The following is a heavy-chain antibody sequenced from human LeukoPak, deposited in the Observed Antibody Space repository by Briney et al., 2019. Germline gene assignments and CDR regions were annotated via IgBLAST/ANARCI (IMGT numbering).Heavy chain of an antibody. Sequence: PSETLSLTCTVSGGSISSYYWSWIRQPPGKGLEWIGYIYYSGSTNYNPSLKSRVTISVDTSKNQFSLKLSSVTAADTAVYYCARGPLVGFNWSDPWGQGTLVTVSS. D-gene: IGHD1-26*01. CDR1: GGSISSYY. V-gene: IGHV4-59*01. CDR3: ARGPLVGFNWSDP. J-gene: IGHJ5*02. CDR2: IYYSGST.